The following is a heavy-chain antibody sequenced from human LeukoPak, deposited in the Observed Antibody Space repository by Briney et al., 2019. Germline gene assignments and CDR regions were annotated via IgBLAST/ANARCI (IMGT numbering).Heavy chain of an antibody. CDR3: ARLYDILTGQPVDY. CDR1: GGSFSGYY. D-gene: IGHD3-9*01. J-gene: IGHJ4*02. Sequence: SETLSLTCAVYGGSFSGYYWSWIRQPPGKGLEWIGEINHSGSTNYNPSLKSRVTISVDTSKNQFSLKLSSVTAADTAVYYCARLYDILTGQPVDYWGQGTLVTVSS. V-gene: IGHV4-34*01. CDR2: INHSGST.